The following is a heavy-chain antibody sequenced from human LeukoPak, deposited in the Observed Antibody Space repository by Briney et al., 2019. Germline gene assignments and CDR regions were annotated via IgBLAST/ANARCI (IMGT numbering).Heavy chain of an antibody. D-gene: IGHD1-14*01. V-gene: IGHV3-30*18. CDR3: AKDLSRNPRDFGA. J-gene: IGHJ4*02. Sequence: GGSLRLSCVASGFTFSSYGMHWVRQAPGKGLEWVAVISYDGSNKYYADSVKGRFTISRDNSKNTLYLQMNSLRAEDTAVYYCAKDLSRNPRDFGAGGQGTLVTVSS. CDR2: ISYDGSNK. CDR1: GFTFSSYG.